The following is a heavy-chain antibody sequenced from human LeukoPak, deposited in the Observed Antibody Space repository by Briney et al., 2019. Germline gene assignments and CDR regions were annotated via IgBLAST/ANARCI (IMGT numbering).Heavy chain of an antibody. CDR3: ARGRDGYNFVAFDI. CDR2: INWNGGST. Sequence: GGSLRLSCAASGFTFDDYGMSWVRQAPGKGLEWVSGINWNGGSTGYADSVKGRFTIARDNAKNSLYLQMNSLRAEDTAVYYCARGRDGYNFVAFDIWGQGTMVTVSS. J-gene: IGHJ3*02. V-gene: IGHV3-20*04. CDR1: GFTFDDYG. D-gene: IGHD5-24*01.